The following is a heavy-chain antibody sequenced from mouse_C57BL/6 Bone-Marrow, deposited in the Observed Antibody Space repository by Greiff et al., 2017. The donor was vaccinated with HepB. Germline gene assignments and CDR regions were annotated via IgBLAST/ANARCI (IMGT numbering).Heavy chain of an antibody. CDR1: GFTFSSYA. Sequence: EVKLMESGGGLVKPGGSLKLSCAASGFTFSSYAMSWVRQTPEKRLEWVATISDGGSYTYYPDNVKGRFTISRDNAKNNLYLQMSHLKSEDTAMYYCARGSPLAWFAYWGQGTLVTVSA. CDR3: ARGSPLAWFAY. CDR2: ISDGGSYT. V-gene: IGHV5-4*03. J-gene: IGHJ3*01.